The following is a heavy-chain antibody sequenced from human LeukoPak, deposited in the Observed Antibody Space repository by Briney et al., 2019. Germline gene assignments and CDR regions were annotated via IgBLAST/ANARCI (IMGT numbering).Heavy chain of an antibody. Sequence: PGGSLRLSCAASGFTFSSYGMHWVRQAPGKGLEWVAFIRYDGINKYYADSVKGRFTISRDNSKNTLYLQMDSLRSDDTAVYYCAKSSAGITWFDPWGQGTLVTVSS. CDR3: AKSSAGITWFDP. CDR2: IRYDGINK. D-gene: IGHD1-1*01. CDR1: GFTFSSYG. J-gene: IGHJ5*02. V-gene: IGHV3-30*02.